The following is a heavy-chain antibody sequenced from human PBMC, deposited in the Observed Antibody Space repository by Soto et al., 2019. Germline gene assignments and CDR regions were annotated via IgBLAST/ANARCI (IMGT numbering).Heavy chain of an antibody. CDR1: GFTFSDYY. D-gene: IGHD3-9*01. J-gene: IGHJ6*04. Sequence: GGSLRLSCAASGFTFSDYYMSWIRQAPGKGLEWVSYISSSGSTIYYADSVKGRFTISRDNAKNSLYLQMNSLRAEDTAVYYCARDSDILTGYYCFMDVWGKGTTVTVSS. CDR3: ARDSDILTGYYCFMDV. V-gene: IGHV3-11*01. CDR2: ISSSGSTI.